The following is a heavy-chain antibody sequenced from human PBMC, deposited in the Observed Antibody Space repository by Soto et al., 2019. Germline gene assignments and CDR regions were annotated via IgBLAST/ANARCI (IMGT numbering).Heavy chain of an antibody. Sequence: QVQLVQSGAEVKKPGASVKVSCKVSGYTLTELSMHWVRQAPGKGLEWMGGFDPEDGETIYAQKFQGRVTMTEDTSTDTAYMALSSLRSQHMSTYYCLTGPGVDIVYGWGQGTLVTVSS. V-gene: IGHV1-24*01. D-gene: IGHD2-2*03. CDR2: FDPEDGET. CDR1: GYTLTELS. CDR3: LTGPGVDIVYG. J-gene: IGHJ4*02.